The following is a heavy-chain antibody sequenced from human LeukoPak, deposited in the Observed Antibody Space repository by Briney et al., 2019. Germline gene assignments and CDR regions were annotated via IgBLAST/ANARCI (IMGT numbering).Heavy chain of an antibody. CDR1: GYSISSGYY. Sequence: SETLSLTCTVSGYSISSGYYWGWIRQPPGKGLEWIGYIYYSGSTNYNPSLKSRVTISVDTSKNQFSLKLSSVTAADTAVYYCARERYGADYWGQGTLVTVSS. J-gene: IGHJ4*02. CDR3: ARERYGADY. CDR2: IYYSGST. V-gene: IGHV4-38-2*02. D-gene: IGHD5-18*01.